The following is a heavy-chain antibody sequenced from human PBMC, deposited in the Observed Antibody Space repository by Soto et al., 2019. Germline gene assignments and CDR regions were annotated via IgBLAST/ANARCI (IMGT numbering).Heavy chain of an antibody. CDR3: ARLQIEVAGTN. Sequence: ASAKVSCKASGYTFSDYYMHWVRQAPGQGLEWMGWINANSGGTTYAQKFQGRVTMTRDTSISTAYMELSRLSSDDTAIYYCARLQIEVAGTNWGQGTLVTVSS. CDR1: GYTFSDYY. D-gene: IGHD6-19*01. J-gene: IGHJ4*02. CDR2: INANSGGT. V-gene: IGHV1-2*02.